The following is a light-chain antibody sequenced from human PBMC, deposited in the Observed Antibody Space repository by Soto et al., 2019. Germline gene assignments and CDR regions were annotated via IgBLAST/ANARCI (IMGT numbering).Light chain of an antibody. CDR2: AAS. Sequence: DIQMTQSPYSLSASVGDRVTITCRASQAIRNYLNWYQQKAGKAPKLLIYAASSLQSGVPSRFSGSGYGTDFTLTISSLQGEDSATYFCQESMSVPLTFCGGTKVEVK. CDR1: QAIRNY. CDR3: QESMSVPLT. J-gene: IGKJ4*01. V-gene: IGKV1-39*01.